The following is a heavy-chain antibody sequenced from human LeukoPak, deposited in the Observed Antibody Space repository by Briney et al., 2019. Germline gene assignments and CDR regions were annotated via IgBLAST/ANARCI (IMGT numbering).Heavy chain of an antibody. CDR2: VDPEDGET. D-gene: IGHD7-27*01. Sequence: ASVKVSCKASGGTFSSYTISWVRQAPGQGLEWMGLVDPEDGETIYAEKFQGRVTITADTSTDTAYMELSSLRSEDTAVYYCATVGRWGSRVDYWGQGTLVTVSS. CDR1: GGTFSSYT. CDR3: ATVGRWGSRVDY. J-gene: IGHJ4*02. V-gene: IGHV1-69-2*01.